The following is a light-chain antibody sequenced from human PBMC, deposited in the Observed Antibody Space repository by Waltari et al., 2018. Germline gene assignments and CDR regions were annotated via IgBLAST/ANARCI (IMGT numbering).Light chain of an antibody. CDR1: QSVSRA. CDR2: GAS. CDR3: QHYLRLPVT. Sequence: EIVLTQSPGTLSLSPGERATVSCRASQSVSRALAWYQQKPGQAPRLLIYGASTRATGIPDRFSGSGSGTDFSLTISRLEPDDFAVSYCQHYLRLPVTFGQGTTVEI. V-gene: IGKV3-20*01. J-gene: IGKJ1*01.